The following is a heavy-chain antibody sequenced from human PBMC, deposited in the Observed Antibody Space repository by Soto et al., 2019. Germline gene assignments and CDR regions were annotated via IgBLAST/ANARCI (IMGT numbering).Heavy chain of an antibody. D-gene: IGHD1-26*01. CDR2: IDWDDDK. Sequence: SGPTLVNPTQTLTLTCTFSGFSLSTSGMCVSWIRQPPGKALEWLALIDWDDDKYYSTSLKTRLTISKDTSKNQVVLTMTNMGPVDTATYYCARSFYSGSYYYYGMDVWGQGTTVTVSS. V-gene: IGHV2-70*01. CDR3: ARSFYSGSYYYYGMDV. CDR1: GFSLSTSGMC. J-gene: IGHJ6*02.